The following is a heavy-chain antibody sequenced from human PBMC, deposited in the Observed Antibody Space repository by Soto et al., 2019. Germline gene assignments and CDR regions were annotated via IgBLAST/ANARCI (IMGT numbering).Heavy chain of an antibody. Sequence: TSETLSLTCAVYGGSFGGYYWSWIRQPPGKGLEWIGEINHSGSTNYNPSLKSRVTISVDTSKNQFSLKLSSVTAADTAVYYCARGLRIAVAGTMGFDYWGQGTLVTVSS. J-gene: IGHJ4*02. CDR2: INHSGST. CDR3: ARGLRIAVAGTMGFDY. V-gene: IGHV4-34*01. D-gene: IGHD6-19*01. CDR1: GGSFGGYY.